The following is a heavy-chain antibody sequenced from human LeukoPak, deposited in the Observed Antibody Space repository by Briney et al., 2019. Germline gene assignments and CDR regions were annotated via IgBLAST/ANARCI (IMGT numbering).Heavy chain of an antibody. J-gene: IGHJ2*01. Sequence: ASVKVSCKASGYTFTSYGISWVRQAPGQGLEWMGRISAYNGNTNYAQKLQGRVTMTTDTSTSTAYMELRSLRSDDTAVYYCARRYCSGGSCRNWYFDLWGRGTLVTVSS. D-gene: IGHD2-15*01. CDR2: ISAYNGNT. CDR3: ARRYCSGGSCRNWYFDL. V-gene: IGHV1-18*01. CDR1: GYTFTSYG.